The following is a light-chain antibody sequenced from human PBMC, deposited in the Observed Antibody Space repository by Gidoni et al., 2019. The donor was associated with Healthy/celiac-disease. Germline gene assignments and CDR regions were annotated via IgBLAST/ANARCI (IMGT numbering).Light chain of an antibody. V-gene: IGKV4-1*01. CDR1: QSVLYSSNNKNY. CDR2: WAS. Sequence: DIVMTQSPDPLAVSLGERATINCKYSQSVLYSSNNKNYLAWYQQKPGQPPKLLIYWASTRESGVPDLFSGSGSGTDFTLTISSLQAEDVAVYCCQQYYSTPLTFGQGTKVEIK. J-gene: IGKJ1*01. CDR3: QQYYSTPLT.